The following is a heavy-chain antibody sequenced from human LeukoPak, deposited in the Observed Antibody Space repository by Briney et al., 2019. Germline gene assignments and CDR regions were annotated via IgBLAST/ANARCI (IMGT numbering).Heavy chain of an antibody. V-gene: IGHV3-30*14. J-gene: IGHJ6*02. CDR1: GFTFSSYV. CDR2: ISYDGSNK. Sequence: GGSLRLSCAASGFTFSSYVMHWVRQAPGKGLEWVAVISYDGSNKYYADSVKGRFTISRDNSKNTLYFQMKSLGAGDTAVYSCARAKDYYYGMDVWGQGTTVAVSS. CDR3: ARAKDYYYGMDV.